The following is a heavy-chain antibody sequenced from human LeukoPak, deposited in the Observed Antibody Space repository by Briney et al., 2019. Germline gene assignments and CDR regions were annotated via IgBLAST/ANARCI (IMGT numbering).Heavy chain of an antibody. Sequence: ASVKVSCKASGYTFTDYYMHWVRQAPGQGLEWMGWINPKSGDTRYAQKFQGRVTMTRDTSITTAYMDLSSLRSDDTAVYYCARECDYYAFWGQGTLVTVSS. J-gene: IGHJ4*02. CDR2: INPKSGDT. CDR1: GYTFTDYY. V-gene: IGHV1-2*02. CDR3: ARECDYYAF.